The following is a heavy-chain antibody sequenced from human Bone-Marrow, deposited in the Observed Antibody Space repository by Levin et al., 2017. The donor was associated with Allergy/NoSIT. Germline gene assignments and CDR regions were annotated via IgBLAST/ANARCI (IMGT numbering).Heavy chain of an antibody. J-gene: IGHJ4*02. V-gene: IGHV3-73*01. CDR1: GFTFSGSA. CDR3: ARSPDSAGQIDY. Sequence: GESLKISCAASGFTFSGSAMHWVRQASGQGLEWVGHIRSKANTYATAYTASVKGRFTISRDDSKNTAYLQMNSLKTEDTAVYYCARSPDSAGQIDYWGQGTLVTVSS. CDR2: IRSKANTYAT. D-gene: IGHD1-14*01.